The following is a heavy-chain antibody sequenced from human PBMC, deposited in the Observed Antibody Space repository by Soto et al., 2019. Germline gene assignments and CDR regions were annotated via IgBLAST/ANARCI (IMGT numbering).Heavy chain of an antibody. CDR3: ARGGLRFLEWLAYCMDV. V-gene: IGHV3-30-3*01. CDR2: ISDDGSNK. Sequence: QVQLVESGGGVVQPGRSLRLSCAASGFTFSSYAMHWVRQAPGKGLEWVAVISDDGSNKYYAGSVKGRFTISRDNSKNTLYLQMNSLRAEDTAVYYCARGGLRFLEWLAYCMDVWGQGTTVTVSS. D-gene: IGHD3-3*01. J-gene: IGHJ6*02. CDR1: GFTFSSYA.